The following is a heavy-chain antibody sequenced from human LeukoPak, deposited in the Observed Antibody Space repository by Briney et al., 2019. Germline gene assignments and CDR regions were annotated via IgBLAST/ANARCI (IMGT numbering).Heavy chain of an antibody. CDR1: GFTFSSYA. V-gene: IGHV3-23*01. CDR3: AKGGSARVFDY. D-gene: IGHD6-25*01. J-gene: IGHJ4*02. Sequence: TGGSLRLSCAASGFTFSSYAMSWVRQAPGRGLEWVSAISGSGGSTYYADSVKGRFTISRENSKNTLYLQMNSLRAEDTAVYYCAKGGSARVFDYWGQGTLVTVSS. CDR2: ISGSGGST.